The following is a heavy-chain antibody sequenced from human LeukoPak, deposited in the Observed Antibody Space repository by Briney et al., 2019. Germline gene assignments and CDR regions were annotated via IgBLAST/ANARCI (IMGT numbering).Heavy chain of an antibody. CDR3: ARVKVEMAYPTDY. D-gene: IGHD5-24*01. CDR2: ISYDGSNK. J-gene: IGHJ4*02. Sequence: GGSLRLSCAASGFTFSSYAMHWVRQAPGKGLEWVAVISYDGSNKYYADSVKGRFTISRDNSKNTLYLQMNSLRAEDTAVYYCARVKVEMAYPTDYWGQGTLVTVSS. V-gene: IGHV3-30-3*01. CDR1: GFTFSSYA.